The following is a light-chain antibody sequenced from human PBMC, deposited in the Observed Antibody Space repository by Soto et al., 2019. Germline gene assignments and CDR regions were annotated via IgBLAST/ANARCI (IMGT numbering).Light chain of an antibody. CDR2: EGS. J-gene: IGLJ3*02. CDR1: SSDVGSYNL. Sequence: QSALTQPASVSGSPGQSITISCTGTSSDVGSYNLVSWYQQHPGKAPKLMIYEGSKRPSGVSNRFSGSKSGNTASLTVSGLQAEDEADYYCCSYAGTNSLKVFGGGTKLTVL. V-gene: IGLV2-23*01. CDR3: CSYAGTNSLKV.